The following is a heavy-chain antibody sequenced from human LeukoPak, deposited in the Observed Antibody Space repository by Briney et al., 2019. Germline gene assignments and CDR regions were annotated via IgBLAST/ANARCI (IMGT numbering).Heavy chain of an antibody. Sequence: GASVKVSCKASGFTFTSSVMQWVRQARGQRLEWIGWIVVGSGNTNYAQKFQERVTITRDMSTSTAYMELSSLRSEDTAVYYCAAGYSLPPIDYWGQGTLVTVSS. CDR3: AAGYSLPPIDY. CDR2: IVVGSGNT. J-gene: IGHJ4*02. CDR1: GFTFTSSV. D-gene: IGHD1-1*01. V-gene: IGHV1-58*02.